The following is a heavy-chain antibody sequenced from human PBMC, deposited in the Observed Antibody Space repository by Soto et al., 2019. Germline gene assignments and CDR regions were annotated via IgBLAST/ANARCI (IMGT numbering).Heavy chain of an antibody. J-gene: IGHJ6*02. V-gene: IGHV4-59*01. CDR3: ARDLWGYCGTDCYPLDV. CDR1: GGSISSYY. Sequence: SETLSLTCTVSGGSISSYYWSWIRQPPGKGLEWIGYIYYSGSTNYNPSLKSRVTISVDTSKNQFSLKLSSVTAADTAVYYCARDLWGYCGTDCYPLDVWGQGPTVTVSS. D-gene: IGHD2-21*02. CDR2: IYYSGST.